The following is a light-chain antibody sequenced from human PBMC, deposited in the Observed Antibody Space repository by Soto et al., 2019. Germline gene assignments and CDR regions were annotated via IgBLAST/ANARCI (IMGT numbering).Light chain of an antibody. Sequence: DIQMTQSPSSLSASIGDGVTITCRASQSINSYLNWYQQKPGKAPKLLISAASNLKSGVPSRFSGSGSVTDFTLTISSLQPEDFATYYCQQSFSTLLITFGQGTRLEIK. CDR1: QSINSY. CDR2: AAS. CDR3: QQSFSTLLIT. J-gene: IGKJ5*01. V-gene: IGKV1-39*01.